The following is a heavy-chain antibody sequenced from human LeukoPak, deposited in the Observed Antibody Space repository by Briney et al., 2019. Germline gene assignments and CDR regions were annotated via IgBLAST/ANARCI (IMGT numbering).Heavy chain of an antibody. V-gene: IGHV3-53*04. Sequence: GGSQRLSCAASDFSVNSYNVTWVRQAPGRGLEWLSLFYSDGKISYADSVRGRFTTSRHSSKNTLSLQMNSVREEDAAVYYCATTVQTRDDAFHIWGQGTMVTVSS. D-gene: IGHD1-7*01. CDR2: FYSDGKI. CDR1: DFSVNSYN. CDR3: ATTVQTRDDAFHI. J-gene: IGHJ3*02.